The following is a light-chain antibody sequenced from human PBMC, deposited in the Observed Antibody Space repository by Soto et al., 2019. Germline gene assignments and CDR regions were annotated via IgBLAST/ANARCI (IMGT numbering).Light chain of an antibody. V-gene: IGKV3-20*01. J-gene: IGKJ3*01. Sequence: EMVMTQSPATLSVSPGERATLSCRASQSVGSNLAWYQQKPGQAPRLLIHGASSRATGIPDRFSGSGSGTDFTLTISRLEPEDFAVYYCQHYGNTPPSVTFGPGTKVDIK. CDR2: GAS. CDR1: QSVGSN. CDR3: QHYGNTPPSVT.